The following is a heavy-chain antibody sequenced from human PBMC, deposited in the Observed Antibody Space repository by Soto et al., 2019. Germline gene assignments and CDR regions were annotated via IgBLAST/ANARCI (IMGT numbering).Heavy chain of an antibody. CDR3: ARHGSGSYYRDWFDP. J-gene: IGHJ5*02. CDR2: IYYSGST. CDR1: GGSISSSSYY. V-gene: IGHV4-39*01. Sequence: PSETLSLTCTVSGGSISSSSYYWGWLRQPPGKGLEWVGNIYYSGSTYYNPSLESRITMSVDTSKNQFSLKLRSVTVADTAVYSCARHGSGSYYRDWFDPWGQGTLVTVSS. D-gene: IGHD3-10*01.